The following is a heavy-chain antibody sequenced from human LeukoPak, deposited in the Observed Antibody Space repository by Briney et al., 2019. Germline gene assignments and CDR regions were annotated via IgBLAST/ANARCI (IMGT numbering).Heavy chain of an antibody. D-gene: IGHD2-2*01. CDR3: ARVLGYCSSTSCRPSTVDY. CDR2: IYYSGST. J-gene: IGHJ4*02. V-gene: IGHV4-59*01. Sequence: KPSETLSLTYTVSGGSISSYYWSWIRQPPGKGLEWIGYIYYSGSTNYNPSLKSRVTISVDTSKNQFSLKLSSVTAADTAVYYCARVLGYCSSTSCRPSTVDYWGQGTLVTVSS. CDR1: GGSISSYY.